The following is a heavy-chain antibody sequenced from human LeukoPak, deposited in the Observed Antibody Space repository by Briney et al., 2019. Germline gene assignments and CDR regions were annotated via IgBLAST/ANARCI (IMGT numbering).Heavy chain of an antibody. Sequence: GGSLRLSCAASGFTFDDYAMHWVRQAPGKGLEWVSGISWNSGSIGYADSVKGRFTISRDNAKNSLYLQMNSLRAEDTALYYCAKDIKYSYDRYYYYGMDVWGQGTTVTVSS. V-gene: IGHV3-9*01. J-gene: IGHJ6*02. CDR2: ISWNSGSI. CDR1: GFTFDDYA. CDR3: AKDIKYSYDRYYYYGMDV. D-gene: IGHD5-18*01.